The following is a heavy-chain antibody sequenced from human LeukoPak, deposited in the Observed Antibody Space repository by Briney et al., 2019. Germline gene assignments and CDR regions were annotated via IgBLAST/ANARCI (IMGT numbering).Heavy chain of an antibody. CDR1: GGSISSGDYY. CDR2: IYYSGST. D-gene: IGHD3-10*01. Sequence: SETLSLTCTVSGGSISSGDYYGSWIRQPPGKGLEWIGYIYYSGSTYYNPSLKSRVTISVDTSKNQFSLKLSSVTAADTAVYYCARSMVRGPSNWFDPWGQGTLVTVSS. V-gene: IGHV4-30-4*01. CDR3: ARSMVRGPSNWFDP. J-gene: IGHJ5*02.